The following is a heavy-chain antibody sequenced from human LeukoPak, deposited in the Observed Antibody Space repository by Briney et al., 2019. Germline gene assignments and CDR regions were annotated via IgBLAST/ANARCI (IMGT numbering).Heavy chain of an antibody. D-gene: IGHD5-12*01. V-gene: IGHV1-2*02. CDR2: MNPNSGDT. J-gene: IGHJ4*02. CDR1: GYTFTGYY. CDR3: ARSGEYSGYGFVDY. Sequence: ASVKVSCKASGYTFTGYYMHWVRQAPGQGLEWMGWMNPNSGDTNYAQKFQGGVTMTRDTSISTGYMELSRLRSYDTAVYYCARSGEYSGYGFVDYWGQGTLVTVSS.